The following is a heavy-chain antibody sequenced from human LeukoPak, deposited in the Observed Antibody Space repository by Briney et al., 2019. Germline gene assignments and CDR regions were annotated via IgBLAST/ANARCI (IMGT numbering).Heavy chain of an antibody. V-gene: IGHV3-53*04. Sequence: GGALRLSCAASGFTGSTNFMTWVRQAPGKGLEWVSTIYSGGTTYYADSVMGRFTISRHNSRNTLYLQMNSLRAEDTAVYYCARVDTVMAYYFDLWGQGTLVTVSS. CDR2: IYSGGTT. J-gene: IGHJ4*02. CDR3: ARVDTVMAYYFDL. D-gene: IGHD5-18*01. CDR1: GFTGSTNF.